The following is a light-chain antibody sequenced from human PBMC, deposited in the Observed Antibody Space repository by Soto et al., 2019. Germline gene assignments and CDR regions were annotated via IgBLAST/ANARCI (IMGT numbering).Light chain of an antibody. V-gene: IGLV2-14*01. CDR3: SSYTSSSTDV. Sequence: QSVLTQPASVSGSPGQSITISCIGTSSDVGGYNYVSWYQQHPGKAPKLMIYDVSNRPSGVSNRFSGSKSGNTASLTISGLQAEDEADYYCSSYTSSSTDVFGTGTKVT. CDR2: DVS. J-gene: IGLJ1*01. CDR1: SSDVGGYNY.